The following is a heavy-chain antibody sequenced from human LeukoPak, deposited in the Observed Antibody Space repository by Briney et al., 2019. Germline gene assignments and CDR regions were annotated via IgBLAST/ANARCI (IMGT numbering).Heavy chain of an antibody. V-gene: IGHV1-69*01. J-gene: IGHJ6*02. CDR2: IIPIFGTA. CDR3: ARDLTYYDFWSGHYRDYYYYYGMDV. D-gene: IGHD3-3*01. CDR1: GGTFSSYA. Sequence: ASVKVSCKASGGTFSSYAISWVRQAPGQGLEWMGGIIPIFGTANYAQKFQGGVTITADESTSTAYMELSSLRSEDTAVYYCARDLTYYDFWSGHYRDYYYYYGMDVWGQGTTVTVSS.